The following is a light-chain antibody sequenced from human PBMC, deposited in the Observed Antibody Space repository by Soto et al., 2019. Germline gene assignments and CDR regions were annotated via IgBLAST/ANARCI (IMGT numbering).Light chain of an antibody. V-gene: IGLV2-14*01. Sequence: QSALTQPASVSGSPGQSITISCTGTSSDVGGYKYVSWYQQHPGKAPKLMIYEVSNRPSGVSNRFSGSKSGNTASLTISGLQAEDEADYYCTSYTSSSTWVFGGGTNLTVL. CDR2: EVS. CDR3: TSYTSSSTWV. J-gene: IGLJ3*02. CDR1: SSDVGGYKY.